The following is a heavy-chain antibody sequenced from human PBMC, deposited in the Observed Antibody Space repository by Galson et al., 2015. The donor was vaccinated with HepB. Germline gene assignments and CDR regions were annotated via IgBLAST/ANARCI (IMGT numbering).Heavy chain of an antibody. V-gene: IGHV3-73*01. D-gene: IGHD3/OR15-3a*01. Sequence: SLRLSCAASGFTFSGSGIHWVRQAPGKGLEWVGRIRNGANYYATAYAPSVRGRFTVSRDDLKSTAYLQMNSLTPEDTAVYYCTRPGYGSSWFLDYAHGVDVWGQGTTV. CDR1: GFTFSGSG. CDR3: TRPGYGSSWFLDYAHGVDV. J-gene: IGHJ6*02. CDR2: IRNGANYYAT.